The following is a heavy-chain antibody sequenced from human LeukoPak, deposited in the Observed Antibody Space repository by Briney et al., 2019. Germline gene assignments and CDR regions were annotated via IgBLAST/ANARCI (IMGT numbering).Heavy chain of an antibody. V-gene: IGHV4-34*01. Sequence: SENLSLTRAVYGGSFLGYYWSWLPQPPGKGLECIGEINHSGSTNYNPSLKSRVTISVDTSKNQFSLKLSSVTAADTAVYYCARGGWDCSSTSCYRLKFDYWGQGTLVTVSS. CDR3: ARGGWDCSSTSCYRLKFDY. CDR1: GGSFLGYY. J-gene: IGHJ4*02. D-gene: IGHD2-2*01. CDR2: INHSGST.